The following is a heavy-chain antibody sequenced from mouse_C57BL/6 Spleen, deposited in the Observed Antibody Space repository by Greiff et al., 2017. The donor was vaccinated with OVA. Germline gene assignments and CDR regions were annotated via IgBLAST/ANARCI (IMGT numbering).Heavy chain of an antibody. J-gene: IGHJ4*01. CDR3: ARDGYYGVDY. V-gene: IGHV3-6*01. CDR2: ISYDGSN. Sequence: EVQLQESGPGLVKPSQSLSLTCSVTGYSITSGYYWNWIRQFPGNKLEWMGYISYDGSNNYNPSLKNRISITRDTSKNQFFLKLNSVTTEDTATYYCARDGYYGVDYWGQGTSVTVSS. CDR1: GYSITSGYY. D-gene: IGHD2-3*01.